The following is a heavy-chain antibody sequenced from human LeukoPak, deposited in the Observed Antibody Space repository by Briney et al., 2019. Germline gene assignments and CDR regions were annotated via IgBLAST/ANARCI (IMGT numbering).Heavy chain of an antibody. Sequence: LAASVKVSCKASGYTFTSYGISWVRQAPGQGLEWMGWISAYNVNTNYAQKLQGRVTMTTDTSTSTAYMELRSLRSDDTAVYYCARGPGYDILTGYLPIDYWGQGTLVTVSS. V-gene: IGHV1-18*01. CDR1: GYTFTSYG. CDR3: ARGPGYDILTGYLPIDY. CDR2: ISAYNVNT. D-gene: IGHD3-9*01. J-gene: IGHJ4*02.